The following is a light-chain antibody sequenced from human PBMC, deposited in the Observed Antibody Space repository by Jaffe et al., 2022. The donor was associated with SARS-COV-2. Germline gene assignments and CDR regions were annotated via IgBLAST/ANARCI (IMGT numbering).Light chain of an antibody. CDR1: QDITKY. J-gene: IGKJ4*01. CDR3: QQYDSLPFT. CDR2: DAS. V-gene: IGKV1-33*01. Sequence: DIQMTQSPSSVSASVGDTVSITCQASQDITKYLNWYQQKPGKAPKLLIYDASISKTGVPSKFSGSGYGTDFTFTISSLQPEDAATYFCQQYDSLPFTFGGGTKVEI.